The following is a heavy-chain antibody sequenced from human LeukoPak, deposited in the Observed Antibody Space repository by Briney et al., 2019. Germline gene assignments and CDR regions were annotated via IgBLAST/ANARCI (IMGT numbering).Heavy chain of an antibody. Sequence: WASVKVSCKASGYTFTSYAMHWVRQAPGQRLEWMGWINAGNDNTKYSQKSQGRVTITRDTSASTAYMELSSLRSEDTAVYYCARDLGYCTGGTCYPNWFDPWGQGTLVTVSS. CDR1: GYTFTSYA. CDR3: ARDLGYCTGGTCYPNWFDP. J-gene: IGHJ5*02. V-gene: IGHV1-3*01. CDR2: INAGNDNT. D-gene: IGHD2-15*01.